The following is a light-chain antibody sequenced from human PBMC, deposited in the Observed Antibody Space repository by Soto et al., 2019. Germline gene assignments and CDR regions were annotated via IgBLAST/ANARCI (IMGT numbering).Light chain of an antibody. J-gene: IGLJ1*01. V-gene: IGLV1-40*01. Sequence: QSVLTQPTSVSGAPGQRVTISCTGSSSNIGAGYDVHWYQQRPGTAPKILIYGNSNRPSGVPDRFSGSKSGTSASLAITGLQAEDEADYYCQAYDSSLSGSNVFGTGTQLNVL. CDR3: QAYDSSLSGSNV. CDR2: GNS. CDR1: SSNIGAGYD.